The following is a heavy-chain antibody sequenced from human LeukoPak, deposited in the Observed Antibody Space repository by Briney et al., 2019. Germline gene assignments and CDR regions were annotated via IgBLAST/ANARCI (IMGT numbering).Heavy chain of an antibody. J-gene: IGHJ6*02. CDR2: ITWNSGSL. CDR1: GFTFDGYA. V-gene: IGHV3-9*01. D-gene: IGHD3-10*01. CDR3: AKDLSSTHYYSYGMDV. Sequence: PGRSLRLSCAASGFTFDGYAMHWVRQVPRKGLEWVSGITWNSGSLGYADSVKGRFSISRDNAKNSLYLQMNSLRAEDTALYYCAKDLSSTHYYSYGMDVWGQGTTVTVSS.